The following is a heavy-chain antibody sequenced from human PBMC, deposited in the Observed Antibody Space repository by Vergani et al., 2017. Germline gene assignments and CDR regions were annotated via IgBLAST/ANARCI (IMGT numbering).Heavy chain of an antibody. Sequence: QVQLVESGGGVVQPGRSLRLSCAASGFTFSSYGMHWVRQAPGKGLDWVAVISYDGSNKYYADSGKGRFTISRDNSKNTLYLQMNSLRAEDTAVYYCAKDRVSGKNIGYSSSWTLVWGQGTLVTVSS. V-gene: IGHV3-30*18. D-gene: IGHD6-13*01. CDR1: GFTFSSYG. J-gene: IGHJ4*02. CDR3: AKDRVSGKNIGYSSSWTLV. CDR2: ISYDGSNK.